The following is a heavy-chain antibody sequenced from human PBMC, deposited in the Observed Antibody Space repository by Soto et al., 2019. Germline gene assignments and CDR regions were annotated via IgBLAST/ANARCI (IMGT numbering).Heavy chain of an antibody. CDR2: ISSSSSYI. CDR1: GFTFSSYS. D-gene: IGHD3-10*01. J-gene: IGHJ6*02. CDR3: ARDVLWFGEFTYGMDV. V-gene: IGHV3-21*01. Sequence: GGSLRLSCAASGFTFSSYSMNWVRQAPGKGLEWVSSISSSSSYIYYADSVKGRFTISRDNAKNSLYLQMNSLRAEDTAGYYCARDVLWFGEFTYGMDVWGQGTTVTVSS.